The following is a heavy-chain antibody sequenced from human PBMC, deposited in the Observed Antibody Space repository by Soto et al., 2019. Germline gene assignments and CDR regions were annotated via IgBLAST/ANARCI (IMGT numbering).Heavy chain of an antibody. V-gene: IGHV3-23*01. CDR3: AKDRLAGGFDY. CDR2: VSATAGTT. Sequence: PGGSLRLSCAASGFTFSNYAMSWVRQAPGKGLEWVSVVSATAGTTYYTDSVKGRFTISRDNSRNTVYLQMNSLRADDTAVYYWAKDRLAGGFDYWGQGTLGTVSS. CDR1: GFTFSNYA. D-gene: IGHD3-16*01. J-gene: IGHJ4*02.